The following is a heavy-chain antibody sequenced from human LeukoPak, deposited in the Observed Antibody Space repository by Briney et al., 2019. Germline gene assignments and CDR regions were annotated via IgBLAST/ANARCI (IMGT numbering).Heavy chain of an antibody. CDR2: IRYDGSDK. Sequence: GRSLRLSCAASGFTFSSYGMHWVRQAPGKGLEWVAFIRYDGSDKYYADSVRGRFTISRDNSKNTLYLQMNSLRAEDTAVYYCAKDRVGLTIFGAVTPGDYNYMDVWGKGTTVTVSS. CDR1: GFTFSSYG. V-gene: IGHV3-30*02. CDR3: AKDRVGLTIFGAVTPGDYNYMDV. J-gene: IGHJ6*03. D-gene: IGHD3-3*01.